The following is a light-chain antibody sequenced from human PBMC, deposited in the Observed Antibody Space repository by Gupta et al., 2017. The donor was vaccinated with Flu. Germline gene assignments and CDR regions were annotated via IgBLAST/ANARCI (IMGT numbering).Light chain of an antibody. J-gene: IGLJ3*02. CDR1: AVGNNY. CDR3: DSPETSGNNRV. V-gene: IGLV3-10*01. Sequence: GPTVRSTGSGDAVGNNYFFWYQQKAGPAPVLLIYEDRKRNSGIPERFSGSTSGTKATVTTSGAQVEDEADYYCDSPETSGNNRVFGGGTKLTVL. CDR2: EDR.